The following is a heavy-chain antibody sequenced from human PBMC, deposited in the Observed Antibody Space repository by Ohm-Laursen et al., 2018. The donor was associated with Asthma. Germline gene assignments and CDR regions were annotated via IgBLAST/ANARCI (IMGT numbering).Heavy chain of an antibody. CDR2: ISYDGSNK. V-gene: IGHV3-30*18. D-gene: IGHD6-13*01. J-gene: IGHJ4*02. CDR1: GFTFSSYG. Sequence: SLRLSCAASGFTFSSYGMHWVRQAPGKGLEWVAVISYDGSNKYYADSVKGRFTISRDNSKNTLYLQMNSLRAEDTAVYYCAKVLGQQLVQDYWGQGTLVTVSS. CDR3: AKVLGQQLVQDY.